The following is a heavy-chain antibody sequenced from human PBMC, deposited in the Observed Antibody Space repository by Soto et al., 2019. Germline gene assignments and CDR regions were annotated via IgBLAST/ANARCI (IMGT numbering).Heavy chain of an antibody. CDR2: IIPIFGTT. CDR3: ARGSVPLRSNTGFDP. Sequence: GASVKVSCKASGGTFSSYAISWVRQAPGQGLEWMGGIIPIFGTTNYAQKFQGRATITADKSTSTAYMELSSLRSEDTAVYYCARGSVPLRSNTGFDPWGQGTLVTVSS. D-gene: IGHD3-3*01. CDR1: GGTFSSYA. J-gene: IGHJ5*02. V-gene: IGHV1-69*06.